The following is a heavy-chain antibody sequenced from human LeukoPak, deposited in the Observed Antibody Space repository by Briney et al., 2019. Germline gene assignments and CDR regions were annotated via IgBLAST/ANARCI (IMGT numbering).Heavy chain of an antibody. CDR1: GCTLSSSG. CDR3: AKTRYFDWFDAFDI. V-gene: IGHV3-30*18. Sequence: GRSLRLSCAASGCTLSSSGMHWVRQAPGKGLEWVAVISYDGSNKFYADSVKGRFTISRDNSKNTLYLQMNSLRAEDTAVYYCAKTRYFDWFDAFDIWGQGTMVTVSS. CDR2: ISYDGSNK. D-gene: IGHD3-9*01. J-gene: IGHJ3*02.